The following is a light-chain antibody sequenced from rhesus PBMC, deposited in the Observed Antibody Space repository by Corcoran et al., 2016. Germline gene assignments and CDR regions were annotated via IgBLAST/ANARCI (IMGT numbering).Light chain of an antibody. CDR1: QSVSSW. CDR3: QQHNSSPYS. CDR2: KAT. J-gene: IGKJ2*01. V-gene: IGKV1-22*01. Sequence: DIQMTQSPSSLSASVGDTVTITCRASQSVSSWLAWYQQKPGKAPKLLIHKATNLQSGVPSRFSGSGSRTGFTLTTSSLQSEDLTTYYCQQHNSSPYSFGQGTKVEI.